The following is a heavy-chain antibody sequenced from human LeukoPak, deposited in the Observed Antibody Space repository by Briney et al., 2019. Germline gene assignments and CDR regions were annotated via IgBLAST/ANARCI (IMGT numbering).Heavy chain of an antibody. CDR2: ISGSGGST. CDR1: GFTFSSYA. CDR3: AREEFRSSWYDY. J-gene: IGHJ4*02. V-gene: IGHV3-23*01. Sequence: GGSLRPSCAASGFTFSSYAMSWVRQAPGKGLEWVSAISGSGGSTYYADSVKGRFTISRDNSKNTLYLQMNSLRAEGTALYYCAREEFRSSWYDYWGQGTLVTVSS. D-gene: IGHD6-13*01.